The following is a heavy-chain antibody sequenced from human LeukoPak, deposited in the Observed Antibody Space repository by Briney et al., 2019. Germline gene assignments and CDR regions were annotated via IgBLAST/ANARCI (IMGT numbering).Heavy chain of an antibody. CDR3: AKTTIFGVVINTFDY. D-gene: IGHD3-3*01. CDR2: ISGSGGST. Sequence: PGGSLRLSCAASGFTFSSYAMSWVRQAPGKGLEWVSAISGSGGSTSYADSVKGRFTISRDNSKNTLYLQMNSLRAEDTAVYYCAKTTIFGVVINTFDYWGQGTLVTVSS. CDR1: GFTFSSYA. J-gene: IGHJ4*02. V-gene: IGHV3-23*01.